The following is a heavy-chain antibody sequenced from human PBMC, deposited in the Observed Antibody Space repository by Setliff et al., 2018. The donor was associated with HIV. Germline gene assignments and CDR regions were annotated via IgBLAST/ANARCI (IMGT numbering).Heavy chain of an antibody. V-gene: IGHV4-61*02. D-gene: IGHD2-2*01. J-gene: IGHJ6*02. Sequence: PSETLSLTCTVSGGSISSGSYFWTWIRQPAGKGLEWIGRIYTSGSTNYNPSLKSRVTISVDTSKNQFSLKLSSVTAADTAVYYCARSILAPAAMDYYYYGMDVWGQGTTVTVSS. CDR3: ARSILAPAAMDYYYYGMDV. CDR1: GGSISSGSYF. CDR2: IYTSGST.